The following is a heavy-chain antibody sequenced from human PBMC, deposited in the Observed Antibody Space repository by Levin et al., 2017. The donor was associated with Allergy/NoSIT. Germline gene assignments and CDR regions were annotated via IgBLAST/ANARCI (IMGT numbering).Heavy chain of an antibody. D-gene: IGHD1-14*01. CDR1: GLSFSDYG. CDR3: AYRGSFDH. Sequence: GGSLRLSCSASGLSFSDYGMHWVRQAPDSGLEWVTLITSDGTNKFYADSVKGRFIVSRDNSRNLLFLQLNSLRPEDTAVYYCAYRGSFDHWGQGTLVTVSS. J-gene: IGHJ4*02. CDR2: ITSDGTNK. V-gene: IGHV3-30*03.